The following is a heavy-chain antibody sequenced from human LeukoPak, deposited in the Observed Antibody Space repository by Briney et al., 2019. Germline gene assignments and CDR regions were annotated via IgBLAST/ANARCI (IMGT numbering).Heavy chain of an antibody. D-gene: IGHD3-3*01. CDR1: GYTFTGYY. V-gene: IGHV1-2*06. J-gene: IGHJ5*02. Sequence: ASVKVSCKASGYTFTGYYMHWVRQAPGQGLEWMGRINPNSGGTNYAQKFQGRVTMTRDTSISTAYMELSRLRSDDTAVYYCARTLLRITIFGVVIVSWFDPWGQGTLVTVSS. CDR2: INPNSGGT. CDR3: ARTLLRITIFGVVIVSWFDP.